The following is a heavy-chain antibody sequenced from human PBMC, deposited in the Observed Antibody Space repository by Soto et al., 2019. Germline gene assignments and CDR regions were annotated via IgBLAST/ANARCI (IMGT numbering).Heavy chain of an antibody. D-gene: IGHD3-3*01. CDR2: IQSDGSSI. CDR3: ARSGGIDH. CDR1: GFIFNNYW. V-gene: IGHV3-74*01. J-gene: IGHJ4*02. Sequence: EVQMVESGGGLVQPGGSLRLSFAASGFIFNNYWMHWVRQVPGKGLMWVSRIQSDGSSIDYADSVKGRFTISRDNAKNTVYLQMNSLKVDDTTVYYSARSGGIDHWGQGTQVTVSS.